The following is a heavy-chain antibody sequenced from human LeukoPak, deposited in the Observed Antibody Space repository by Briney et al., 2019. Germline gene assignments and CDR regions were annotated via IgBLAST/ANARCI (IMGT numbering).Heavy chain of an antibody. CDR1: GGSISSSSYY. Sequence: SETLSLTCTVSGGSISSSSYYWGWIRQPPGKGLEWIGSIYYSGSTYYNSSLKSRVTISVDTSKNQFSLKLSSVTAADTAVYYCARVKVQLERLYYYYYYMDVWGKGTTVTVSS. V-gene: IGHV4-39*07. CDR3: ARVKVQLERLYYYYYYMDV. CDR2: IYYSGST. D-gene: IGHD1-1*01. J-gene: IGHJ6*03.